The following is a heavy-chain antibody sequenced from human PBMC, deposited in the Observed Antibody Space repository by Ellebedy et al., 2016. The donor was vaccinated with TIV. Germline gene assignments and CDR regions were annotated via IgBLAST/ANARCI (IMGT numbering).Heavy chain of an antibody. D-gene: IGHD6-19*01. CDR3: VKERDGGWDY. CDR1: GFTFSSCA. Sequence: PGGSLTLSCAASGFTFSSCAMSWVRQAPGKGLEWVATISDSGDSTYYADSVKGRFTISRDNSKNMLYLQMNSLRAEDTALYYCVKERDGGWDYWGQGTLVTVSS. CDR2: ISDSGDST. V-gene: IGHV3-23*01. J-gene: IGHJ4*02.